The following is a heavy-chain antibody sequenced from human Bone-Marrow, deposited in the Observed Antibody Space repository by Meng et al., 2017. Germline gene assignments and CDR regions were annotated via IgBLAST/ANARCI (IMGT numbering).Heavy chain of an antibody. J-gene: IGHJ6*02. D-gene: IGHD3-22*01. V-gene: IGHV3-33*08. CDR2: IWYDGSNK. Sequence: GESLKISCAVSGFTFSSYGMHCVRQAPGKGLEWVAVIWYDGSNKYYADSVKGRFTISRDNSKNTLYLQMNSLRAEDTAVYYCARDLDYYDSSGYYYLSYYGMDVWGQGTTVTVSS. CDR1: GFTFSSYG. CDR3: ARDLDYYDSSGYYYLSYYGMDV.